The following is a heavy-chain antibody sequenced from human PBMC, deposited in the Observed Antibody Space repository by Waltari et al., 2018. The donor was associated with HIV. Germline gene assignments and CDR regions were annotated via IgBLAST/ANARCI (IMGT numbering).Heavy chain of an antibody. J-gene: IGHJ6*02. V-gene: IGHV3-9*01. Sequence: EVQLVESGGGLVQPGRSLRLSCAASGFTFDDYAMHWVRQVPGKGLEWVSGITWSSGRTGYADSVKGRFIISRDNAKNSLYLQMNSLRVEDTALYYCAKSDIDYGMDVWGQGTTVTVSS. CDR2: ITWSSGRT. CDR1: GFTFDDYA. CDR3: AKSDIDYGMDV. D-gene: IGHD2-15*01.